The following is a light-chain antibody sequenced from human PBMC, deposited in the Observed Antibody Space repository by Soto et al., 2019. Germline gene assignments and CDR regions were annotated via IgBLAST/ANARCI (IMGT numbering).Light chain of an antibody. CDR1: SGHSNYV. V-gene: IGLV4-69*01. Sequence: QSVLTQSPSASASLGASVKLTCTLSSGHSNYVIAWHQQQPEKGPRYLMKLNSDGSHSKGDGIPDRFSGSSSGAERYLTISSLQSEDEADYYCQTLDTGIRVFGGGTKLTVL. CDR3: QTLDTGIRV. J-gene: IGLJ2*01. CDR2: LNSDGSH.